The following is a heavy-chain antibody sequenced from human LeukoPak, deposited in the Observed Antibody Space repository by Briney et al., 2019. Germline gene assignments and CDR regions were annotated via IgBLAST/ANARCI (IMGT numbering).Heavy chain of an antibody. Sequence: SETLSLTCTVSGDSISSGYYYWSWIRQPAGKGLEWIGRIYTSGSTNYNPSLKSRVTISVDTSKNQFSLKLSSVTAADTAVYYCARAHCSGGSCYSYYYYYMDVWGKGTTVTVSS. D-gene: IGHD2-15*01. CDR2: IYTSGST. J-gene: IGHJ6*03. CDR1: GDSISSGYYY. CDR3: ARAHCSGGSCYSYYYYYMDV. V-gene: IGHV4-61*02.